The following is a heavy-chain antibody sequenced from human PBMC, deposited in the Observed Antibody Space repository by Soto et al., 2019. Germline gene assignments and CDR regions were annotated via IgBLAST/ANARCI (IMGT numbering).Heavy chain of an antibody. D-gene: IGHD3-16*01. CDR2: MNPNSGNT. Sequence: ASVKVSCKASGYSFTSYGISWVRQAPGQGLEWMGWMNPNSGNTGYAQKFQGRVTMTRNTSISTAYMELSSLRSEDTAVYYCAREAHGGSPDYGGQGPLVTVSS. CDR3: AREAHGGSPDY. CDR1: GYSFTSYG. J-gene: IGHJ4*02. V-gene: IGHV1-8*02.